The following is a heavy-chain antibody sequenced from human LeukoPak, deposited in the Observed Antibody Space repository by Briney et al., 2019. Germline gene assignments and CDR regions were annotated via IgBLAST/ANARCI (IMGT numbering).Heavy chain of an antibody. J-gene: IGHJ4*02. CDR2: INHSGST. CDR3: ARGMNTAMVAFDY. Sequence: PSETLSLTCAVYGGSFSGYYWSWIRQPPGKGLEWIGEINHSGSTNYNPSLKSRVAISVDTSKNQFSLKLSSVTAADTAVYYCARGMNTAMVAFDYWGQGTLVTVSS. CDR1: GGSFSGYY. V-gene: IGHV4-34*01. D-gene: IGHD5-18*01.